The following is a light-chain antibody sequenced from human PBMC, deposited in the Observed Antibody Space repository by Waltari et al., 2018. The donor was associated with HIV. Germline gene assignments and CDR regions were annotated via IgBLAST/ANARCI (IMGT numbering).Light chain of an antibody. CDR1: SSNIGTNN. V-gene: IGLV1-47*01. CDR2: RND. Sequence: QSVLSQPHSASGTPGQRVTIPCSGSSSNIGTNNVYLYQQFAGTAPKLLIYRNDQRPSGVPDRFSGSKSGTSASLVISGLRSEDEADYYCASRDDSLSVHVIFGGGTKLTVL. CDR3: ASRDDSLSVHVI. J-gene: IGLJ2*01.